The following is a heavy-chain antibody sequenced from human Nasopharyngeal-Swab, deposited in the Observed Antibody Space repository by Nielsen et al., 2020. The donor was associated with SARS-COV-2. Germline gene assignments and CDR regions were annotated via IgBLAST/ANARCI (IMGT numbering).Heavy chain of an antibody. CDR1: GYTFTAYY. V-gene: IGHV1-2*04. CDR2: INPNSGGT. CDR3: ARGGYSSSWYEH. D-gene: IGHD6-13*01. Sequence: VKVSCKASGYTFTAYYMHWVRQSPGQGLEWMGWINPNSGGTNYAQKFQGWVTMTRDTSISTAYMELSRLRSDDTAVYYCARGGYSSSWYEHWGQGTLVTVSS. J-gene: IGHJ5*02.